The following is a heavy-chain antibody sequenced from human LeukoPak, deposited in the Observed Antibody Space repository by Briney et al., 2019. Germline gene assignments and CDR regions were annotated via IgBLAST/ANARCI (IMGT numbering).Heavy chain of an antibody. CDR1: GYSFTTYW. J-gene: IGHJ4*02. CDR2: IYPGDSDT. D-gene: IGHD2-21*02. CDR3: ARTYCGGDCYYSYFDY. Sequence: GESLKISCKGSGYSFTTYWIGWVRQMPGKGLEWMGIIYPGDSDTRYSPSFQGQVTISADKSVSTAYLQWSSLKASDTAMYYCARTYCGGDCYYSYFDYWGQGTLVTVSS. V-gene: IGHV5-51*01.